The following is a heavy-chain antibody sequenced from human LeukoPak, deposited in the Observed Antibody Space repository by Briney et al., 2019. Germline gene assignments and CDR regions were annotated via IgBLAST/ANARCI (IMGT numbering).Heavy chain of an antibody. Sequence: ASVKVSCKASGYTFTSYDINWVRQAPGQGLEWMGGIIPIFGTANYAQKFQGRVTITADESTSTAYMELSSLRSEDTAVYYCARAGSSWGQGTLVTVSS. D-gene: IGHD6-13*01. J-gene: IGHJ4*02. V-gene: IGHV1-69*13. CDR2: IIPIFGTA. CDR3: ARAGSS. CDR1: GYTFTSYD.